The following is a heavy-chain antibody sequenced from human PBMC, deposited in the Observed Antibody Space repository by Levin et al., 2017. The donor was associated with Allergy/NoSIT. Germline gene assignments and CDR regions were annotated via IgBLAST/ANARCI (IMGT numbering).Heavy chain of an antibody. D-gene: IGHD3-10*01. V-gene: IGHV4-39*01. CDR3: AGRPLQSPGYFDF. CDR1: GVSISSGNYY. Sequence: SQTLSLTCTVSGVSISSGNYYWAWIRQPPGKGLEWIASIYDSGTSYYMPSLQSRVTISLEVSKNQFSLRLRSVTATDTAIYFCAGRPLQSPGYFDFWGQGTLVRVSS. J-gene: IGHJ4*02. CDR2: IYDSGTS.